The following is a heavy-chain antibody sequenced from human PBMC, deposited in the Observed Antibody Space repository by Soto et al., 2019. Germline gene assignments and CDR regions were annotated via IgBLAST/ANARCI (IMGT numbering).Heavy chain of an antibody. CDR3: ARDGAMAENYYYCGMDG. V-gene: IGHV1-18*01. Sequence: ASVKVSCKASGYTFTSYGISWVRQAPGQGLEWMGWISAYNGNTNYAQKLQGRVTMTTDTTTSTAYLELRSLRSDDTAVYYCARDGAMAENYYYCGMDGWGEGNTVTVAS. CDR1: GYTFTSYG. J-gene: IGHJ6*04. D-gene: IGHD2-15*01. CDR2: ISAYNGNT.